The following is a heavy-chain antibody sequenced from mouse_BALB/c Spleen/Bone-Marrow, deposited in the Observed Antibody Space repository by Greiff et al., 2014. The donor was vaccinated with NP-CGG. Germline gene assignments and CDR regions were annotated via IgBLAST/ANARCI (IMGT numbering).Heavy chain of an antibody. V-gene: IGHV14-3*02. Sequence: VTLKESGAELVKPGASVKLSCTASGFNIKDTYMHWVRQRPEQGLEWIGRIDPANGNTKYDPKFQGKATITADTSSNTAYLQLSSLTSEDTAVYYCARYYYGSSYFDYWGRGTTLTVSS. J-gene: IGHJ2*01. CDR2: IDPANGNT. CDR3: ARYYYGSSYFDY. CDR1: GFNIKDTY. D-gene: IGHD1-1*01.